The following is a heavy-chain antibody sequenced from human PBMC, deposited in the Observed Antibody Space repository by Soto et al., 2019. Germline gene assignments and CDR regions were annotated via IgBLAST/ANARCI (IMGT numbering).Heavy chain of an antibody. V-gene: IGHV3-21*01. J-gene: IGHJ4*02. D-gene: IGHD3-3*01. Sequence: EVQLVESGGGLVKPGGSLRLSCAASGFTFSSYSMNWVRQAPGKGLEWVSSISSSSSYIYYADSVKGRFTISRDNAKNSLYLQMNSLRAEDTAVYYCAMQGVVIFNYFDYWGQGTLVTVSS. CDR1: GFTFSSYS. CDR2: ISSSSSYI. CDR3: AMQGVVIFNYFDY.